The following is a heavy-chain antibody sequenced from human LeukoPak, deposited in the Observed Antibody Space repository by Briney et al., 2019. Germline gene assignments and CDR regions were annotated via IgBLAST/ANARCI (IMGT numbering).Heavy chain of an antibody. Sequence: PGGSLRLSCAASGFSLRSSEMNWVRQAPGKGLEWVAVISYDGSNKYYADSVKGRFTISRDNSKNTLYLQMNSLRPEDTAVYYCAKDRSSGWYSFQHWGQGTLVSVSS. CDR2: ISYDGSNK. CDR1: GFSLRSSE. J-gene: IGHJ1*01. V-gene: IGHV3-30*18. CDR3: AKDRSSGWYSFQH. D-gene: IGHD6-19*01.